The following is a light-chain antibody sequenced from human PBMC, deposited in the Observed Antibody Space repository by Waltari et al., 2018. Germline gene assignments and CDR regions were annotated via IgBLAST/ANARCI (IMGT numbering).Light chain of an antibody. CDR1: QNVYTN. Sequence: EIVMTQSPATLSLSPGESATLSCKASQNVYTNLAWYQQKPGQAPRLLISGASSRATGVPSMFRGSGSGTEFTLTISSLQSDDFAVYYCQQYNTWPPLTFGGGTSVDIK. J-gene: IGKJ4*01. CDR2: GAS. CDR3: QQYNTWPPLT. V-gene: IGKV3-15*01.